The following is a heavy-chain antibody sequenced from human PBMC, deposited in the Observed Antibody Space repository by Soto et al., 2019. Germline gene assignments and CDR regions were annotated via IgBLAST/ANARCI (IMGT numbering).Heavy chain of an antibody. CDR2: ISAYNGNT. CDR1: GYTFTSYG. V-gene: IGHV1-18*01. D-gene: IGHD3-22*01. Sequence: ASVKVSCKASGYTFTSYGISWVRQAPGQGLEWMGWISAYNGNTNYAQKLQGRVTMTTDTSTSTAYMELRSLRSDDTAVYYCARRGLDYYDSSGYYYVFDYWGQGTLVNVSS. J-gene: IGHJ4*02. CDR3: ARRGLDYYDSSGYYYVFDY.